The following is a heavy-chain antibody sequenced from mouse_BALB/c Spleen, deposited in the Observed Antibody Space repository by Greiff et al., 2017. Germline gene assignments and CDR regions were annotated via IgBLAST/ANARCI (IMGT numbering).Heavy chain of an antibody. Sequence: EVKVVESGGGLVKPGGSLKLSCAASGFTFSSYAMSWVRQSPEKRLEWVAEISSGGSYTYYPDTVTGRFTISRDNAKNTLYLEMSSLRSEDTAMYYCARGGYDGGEAMDYWGQGTSVTVSS. V-gene: IGHV5-9-4*01. J-gene: IGHJ4*01. D-gene: IGHD2-2*01. CDR3: ARGGYDGGEAMDY. CDR1: GFTFSSYA. CDR2: ISSGGSYT.